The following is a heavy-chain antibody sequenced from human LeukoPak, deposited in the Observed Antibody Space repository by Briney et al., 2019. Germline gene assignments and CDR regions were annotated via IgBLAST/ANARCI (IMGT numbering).Heavy chain of an antibody. CDR3: ASLPVDTAMVSDY. J-gene: IGHJ4*02. Sequence: GGSLRLSCAASVFSFGSHPMNWVPQAPGKGLEWVSGITGSGDYTYYIYSVQGRFTISRDNSKNTLYLQMNSLRAEDTAVYYCASLPVDTAMVSDYWGQGTLVTVSS. CDR2: ITGSGDYT. V-gene: IGHV3-23*01. D-gene: IGHD5-18*01. CDR1: VFSFGSHP.